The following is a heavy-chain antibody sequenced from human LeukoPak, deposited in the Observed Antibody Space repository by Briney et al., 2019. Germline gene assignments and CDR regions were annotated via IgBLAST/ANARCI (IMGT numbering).Heavy chain of an antibody. CDR3: ARGYCSSTSCYWFDP. CDR1: RYSFTGYY. D-gene: IGHD2-2*01. CDR2: INPNSGGT. J-gene: IGHJ5*02. Sequence: ASVKVSCKASRYSFTGYYMHWVRQAPGQGLEWMGWINPNSGGTNYAQKFQGRVTMTRDTSISTAYMELSRLRSDDTAVYYCARGYCSSTSCYWFDPWGQGTLVTVSS. V-gene: IGHV1-2*02.